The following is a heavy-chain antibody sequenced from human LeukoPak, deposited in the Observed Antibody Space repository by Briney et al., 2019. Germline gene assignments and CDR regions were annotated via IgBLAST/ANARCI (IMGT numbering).Heavy chain of an antibody. CDR1: GGSXSSSSYY. V-gene: IGHV4-39*07. J-gene: IGHJ4*02. CDR3: XXXXXXAXXXXRAXXY. Sequence: XGGSXSSSSYYWGWIRQPPGKGLEWIGEINHSGSTNYNPSLKSRVTISVETSKNQFSLKLSYVTAADTAVYXXXXXXXXAXXXXRAXXYWGQGTLVTVSS. CDR2: INHSGST.